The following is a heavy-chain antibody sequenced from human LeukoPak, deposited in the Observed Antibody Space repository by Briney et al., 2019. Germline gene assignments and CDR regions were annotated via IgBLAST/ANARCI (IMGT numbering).Heavy chain of an antibody. CDR1: GFTFSSYV. Sequence: GGSLRLSCAASGFTFSSYVMSWVRQAPGKGLEWVSSISGRGVGTFYADSVKGRFTISRDNSKNTLYLQMNSLRADDTAVYYCARVLGQAAAGYWFDPWGQGTLVTVSS. V-gene: IGHV3-23*01. D-gene: IGHD6-13*01. J-gene: IGHJ5*02. CDR2: ISGRGVGT. CDR3: ARVLGQAAAGYWFDP.